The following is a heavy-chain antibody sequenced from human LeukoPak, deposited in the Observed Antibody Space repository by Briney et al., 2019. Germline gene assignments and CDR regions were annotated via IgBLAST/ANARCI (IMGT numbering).Heavy chain of an antibody. V-gene: IGHV1-2*02. D-gene: IGHD1-14*01. CDR2: INPNTGAT. CDR3: ARYTGPSKCDY. CDR1: GYTFTGSY. J-gene: IGHJ4*02. Sequence: ASVKVSCKASGYTFTGSYIHWLRQAPGQGLAWMGWINPNTGATNYAQKFQGRVTMTRGTSVSTAYMELNRLNSDDTAMFYCARYTGPSKCDYGGQGTLVTVSS.